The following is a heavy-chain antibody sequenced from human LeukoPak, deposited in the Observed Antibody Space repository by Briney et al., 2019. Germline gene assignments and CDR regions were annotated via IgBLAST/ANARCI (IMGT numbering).Heavy chain of an antibody. V-gene: IGHV3-23*01. CDR3: ATGGLGVHGY. CDR1: GFTFSSYA. Sequence: GGSLRLSSAASGFTFSSYAMSRVPPAPGKGLEWGLAISGSGGSTYYADAVKVRFTISRDNSKNTLYLQMNSLRGEGTAVYYCATGGLGVHGYWGQGTLVSVSS. J-gene: IGHJ4*02. CDR2: ISGSGGST. D-gene: IGHD1-1*01.